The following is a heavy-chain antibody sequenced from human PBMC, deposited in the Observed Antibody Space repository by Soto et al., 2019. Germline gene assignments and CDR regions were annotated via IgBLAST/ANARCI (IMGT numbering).Heavy chain of an antibody. J-gene: IGHJ4*02. CDR3: VRVWCGTRCSRYFDY. D-gene: IGHD2-2*01. CDR2: ISGTGGNT. CDR1: GFTFSSFA. V-gene: IGHV3-23*01. Sequence: EVQLLESGGALVQPGGSLILSCAASGFTFSSFAMSWVRQAPGRGLQWVSAISGTGGNTYYADSVKGRFTLSRDNSKNTLYLQINSLRAEDTAVYYCVRVWCGTRCSRYFDYWGLGTLVTVSS.